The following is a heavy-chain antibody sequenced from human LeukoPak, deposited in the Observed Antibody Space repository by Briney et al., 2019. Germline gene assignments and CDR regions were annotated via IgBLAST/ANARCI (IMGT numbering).Heavy chain of an antibody. J-gene: IGHJ4*02. CDR1: GYTFTSYG. CDR3: ARSYSGSYGDFDY. V-gene: IGHV1-18*01. D-gene: IGHD1-26*01. Sequence: ASVKVSCKASGYTFTSYGISWVRQGPGQGLEWMGWISAYNGNTNYAQKLQGRVTMTTDTSTGTAYIELRSLRSDDTAVYYCARSYSGSYGDFDYWGQGTLVTVSS. CDR2: ISAYNGNT.